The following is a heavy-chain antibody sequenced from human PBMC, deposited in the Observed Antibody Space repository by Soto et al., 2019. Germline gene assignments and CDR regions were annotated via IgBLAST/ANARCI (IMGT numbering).Heavy chain of an antibody. V-gene: IGHV3-33*06. CDR2: IWNDGSER. D-gene: IGHD3-10*01. J-gene: IGHJ6*02. Sequence: GGSLRLSCAASGFTFRSYGMHWVRQAPGKGLEWVAVIWNDGSERYYADSVKGRFTISRDNSKNTLDLQMNSLRAEDTAVYYCAKDRAGMGNNIDVWGQGTTVTV. CDR1: GFTFRSYG. CDR3: AKDRAGMGNNIDV.